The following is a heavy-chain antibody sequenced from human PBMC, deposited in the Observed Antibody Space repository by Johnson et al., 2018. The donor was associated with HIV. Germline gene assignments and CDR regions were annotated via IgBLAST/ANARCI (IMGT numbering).Heavy chain of an antibody. CDR2: IYSGGST. D-gene: IGHD3-22*01. V-gene: IGHV3-66*01. CDR1: GFTFSSYS. CDR3: ATPPNHYYDSSGYAFDI. J-gene: IGHJ3*02. Sequence: VHLVESGGGLVQPGGSLRLSCAASGFTFSSYSMNWVRQAPGKGLEWVSVIYSGGSTYYADSVKGRFTISRDNSKNTLYLQMNSLRAEDTAVYYCATPPNHYYDSSGYAFDIWGQGTMVTVSS.